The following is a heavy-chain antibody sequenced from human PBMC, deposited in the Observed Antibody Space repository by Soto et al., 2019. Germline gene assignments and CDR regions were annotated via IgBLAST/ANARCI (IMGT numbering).Heavy chain of an antibody. Sequence: EVQLLESGGGLVQPGGSLRLSCAASGFTFSNYPMSWVRQAPGKGLEWVSGISGSGETPYYADSVKGRFTISRDNYKNMLYLQMNSLRAEDTAVYYCAKDRRITMVRDVLRAFDSWGQGNLVTVSS. CDR3: AKDRRITMVRDVLRAFDS. CDR1: GFTFSNYP. D-gene: IGHD3-10*01. CDR2: ISGSGETP. J-gene: IGHJ4*01. V-gene: IGHV3-23*01.